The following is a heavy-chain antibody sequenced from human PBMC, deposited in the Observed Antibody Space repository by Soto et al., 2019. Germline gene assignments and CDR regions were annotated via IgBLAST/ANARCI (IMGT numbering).Heavy chain of an antibody. J-gene: IGHJ4*02. CDR2: IVVGSGNT. CDR1: GFTFTSSA. CDR3: AAGQGHSQQGVLGGDY. V-gene: IGHV1-58*01. D-gene: IGHD3-16*01. Sequence: QMQLVQSGPEVKKPGTSVKVSCKASGFTFTSSAVQWVRQARGQRLEWIGWIVVGSGNTNYAQKFQERVTITRDMSTSKAYRELSSLRSEDTAVYYGAAGQGHSQQGVLGGDYWGQGTLVTVSS.